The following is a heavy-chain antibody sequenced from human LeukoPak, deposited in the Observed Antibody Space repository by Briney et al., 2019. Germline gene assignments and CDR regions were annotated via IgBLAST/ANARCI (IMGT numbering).Heavy chain of an antibody. CDR2: LSASGGTT. CDR1: GFTFSNCA. V-gene: IGHV3-23*01. CDR3: GRSGDFWSGSGVAY. D-gene: IGHD3-3*01. Sequence: GGSLRLSCAASGFTFSNCAMSWVRQAPGKGLEWVSSLSASGGTTYYADSVKGRFTISRDNAKNTLFLQMNSLRAEDTAVYYCGRSGDFWSGSGVAYWGQGTLVTVSS. J-gene: IGHJ4*02.